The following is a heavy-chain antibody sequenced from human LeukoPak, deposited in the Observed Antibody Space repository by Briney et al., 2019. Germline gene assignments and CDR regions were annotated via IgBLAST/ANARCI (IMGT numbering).Heavy chain of an antibody. D-gene: IGHD4-17*01. CDR2: ISSSGSTI. V-gene: IGHV3-48*04. CDR3: ARAYGDYPYTINFDY. CDR1: GFTFNNYG. Sequence: PGGTLRLSCAASGFTFNNYGMNWVRQAPGKGLEWVSYISSSGSTIYYADSVKGRFTISRDNAKNSLYLQMNSLRAEDTAVYYCARAYGDYPYTINFDYWGQGTLVTVSS. J-gene: IGHJ4*02.